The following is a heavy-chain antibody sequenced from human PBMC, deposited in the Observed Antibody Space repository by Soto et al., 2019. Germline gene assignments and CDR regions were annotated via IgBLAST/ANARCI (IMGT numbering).Heavy chain of an antibody. V-gene: IGHV5-51*01. CDR1: GYSFTSYW. J-gene: IGHJ5*02. CDR2: IYPGDSDT. Sequence: GESLKISCKGSGYSFTSYWIGWVRQMPGKGLEWMGIIYPGDSDTRYSPSFQGQVTISADKSISTAYLQWSSLKASDTAMYYCARDVYVQLEPSGWFDPWGQGTLVTVSS. D-gene: IGHD1-1*01. CDR3: ARDVYVQLEPSGWFDP.